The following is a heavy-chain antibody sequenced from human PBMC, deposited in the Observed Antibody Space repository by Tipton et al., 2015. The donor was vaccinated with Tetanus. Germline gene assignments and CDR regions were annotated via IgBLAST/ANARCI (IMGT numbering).Heavy chain of an antibody. D-gene: IGHD3-16*01. CDR3: ARVPVRETFDY. Sequence: TLSLTCTVSGGSISSYYWSWIRQPPGKGLEWIGYIYYSGSTNYNPSLKSRVTISVDTSKNQFSLKLSSVTAADTAVYYCARVPVRETFDYWGQGTLVTVSS. J-gene: IGHJ4*02. V-gene: IGHV4-59*01. CDR1: GGSISSYY. CDR2: IYYSGST.